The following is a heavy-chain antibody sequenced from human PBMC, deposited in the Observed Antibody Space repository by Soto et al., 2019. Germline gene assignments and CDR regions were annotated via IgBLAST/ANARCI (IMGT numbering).Heavy chain of an antibody. D-gene: IGHD1-20*01. CDR3: ASGVTGRLTQGVVLFY. CDR1: GGTFGTYT. CDR2: IIPLLDIT. J-gene: IGHJ4*02. Sequence: QVQLVQSGAEVKKPGSSVKVSCKPSGGTFGTYTISWVRQAPGQGLEWMGRIIPLLDITHYAQKFQGRVTFTADKSTTTAYMELSSLSSADTAVYYCASGVTGRLTQGVVLFYWGQGTLVTVSS. V-gene: IGHV1-69*02.